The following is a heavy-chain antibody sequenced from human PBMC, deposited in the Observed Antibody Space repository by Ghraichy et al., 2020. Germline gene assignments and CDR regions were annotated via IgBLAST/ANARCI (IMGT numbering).Heavy chain of an antibody. Sequence: GGSLRLSCAASGFTFSRFAMSWVRQAPGKALEWVSAISESGGSTYYADSVKGRFTISRDNSQSTLYLQMNSLRAEDTAVYYCAIRPYSSSWSHFDYWGQGTPVTVSS. J-gene: IGHJ4*02. V-gene: IGHV3-23*01. D-gene: IGHD6-13*01. CDR3: AIRPYSSSWSHFDY. CDR1: GFTFSRFA. CDR2: ISESGGST.